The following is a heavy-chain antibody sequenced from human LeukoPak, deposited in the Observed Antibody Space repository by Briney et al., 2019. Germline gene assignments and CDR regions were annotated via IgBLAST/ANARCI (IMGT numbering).Heavy chain of an antibody. D-gene: IGHD3/OR15-3a*01. Sequence: SETLSLTCTVSGGSISSYYWSWIRQPAGKGLEWIGRIYTSGSTNYNPSLKSRVTMSVDTSKNQFSLKLSSVTAADTAVYYCAGDWTYNYYYYMDVWGKGTTVTISS. CDR2: IYTSGST. J-gene: IGHJ6*03. CDR3: AGDWTYNYYYYMDV. CDR1: GGSISSYY. V-gene: IGHV4-4*07.